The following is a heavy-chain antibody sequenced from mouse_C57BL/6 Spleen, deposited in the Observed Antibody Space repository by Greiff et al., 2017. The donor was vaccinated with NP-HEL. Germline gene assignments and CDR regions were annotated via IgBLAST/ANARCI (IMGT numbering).Heavy chain of an antibody. D-gene: IGHD5-2*01. V-gene: IGHV1-50*01. CDR2: IDPSDSYT. Sequence: QVQLQQPGAELVKPGASVKLSCKASGYTFTSYWMQWVKQRPGQGLEWIGEIDPSDSYTNYNQKLKGKATLTVDKSSSTAYMQLSSLTSEDSAVYYCARENSDYFDYWGQGTTLTVSS. J-gene: IGHJ2*01. CDR3: ARENSDYFDY. CDR1: GYTFTSYW.